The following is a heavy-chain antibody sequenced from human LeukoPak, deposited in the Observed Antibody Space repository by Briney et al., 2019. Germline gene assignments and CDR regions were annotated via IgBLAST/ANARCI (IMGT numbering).Heavy chain of an antibody. CDR3: ARPVTGTYAPLEY. CDR2: INSDGSSA. CDR1: GFTVSSNY. V-gene: IGHV3-74*01. Sequence: GGSLRLSCAASGFTVSSNYMSWVRQAPGKGLVYVSRINSDGSSANYADSVQGRFTISRDNAKNTLYLEMNSLRADDTAVYYCARPVTGTYAPLEYWGQGTLVTVSS. D-gene: IGHD1-1*01. J-gene: IGHJ4*02.